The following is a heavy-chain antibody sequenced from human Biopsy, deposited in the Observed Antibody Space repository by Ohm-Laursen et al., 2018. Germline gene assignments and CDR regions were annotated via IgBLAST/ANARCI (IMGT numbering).Heavy chain of an antibody. Sequence: SSVKVSCKASGYTFTSYGISWVRQAPGQGLEWMGWINTYNGNTNYAQNLQGRVTMTTDTSTSTAYMELRSLRSDDTAVYYCARERGGYKRTDYWGQGTLVSVSS. V-gene: IGHV1-18*01. CDR3: ARERGGYKRTDY. CDR1: GYTFTSYG. CDR2: INTYNGNT. D-gene: IGHD5-24*01. J-gene: IGHJ4*02.